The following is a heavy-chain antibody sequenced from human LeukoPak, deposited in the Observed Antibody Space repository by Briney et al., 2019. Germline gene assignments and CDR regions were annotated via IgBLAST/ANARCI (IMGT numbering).Heavy chain of an antibody. CDR3: ARDRKQWLVFPGAREYYFDY. CDR2: IKQDGSEK. V-gene: IGHV3-7*01. J-gene: IGHJ4*02. D-gene: IGHD6-19*01. Sequence: PGGSLRLSCAASGFTFSSYWMSWVRQAPGKGLEWVANIKQDGSEKYYVDSVKGRFTISRDNAKNSLYLQMNSLRAEDTAVYYCARDRKQWLVFPGAREYYFDYWGQGTLVTVSS. CDR1: GFTFSSYW.